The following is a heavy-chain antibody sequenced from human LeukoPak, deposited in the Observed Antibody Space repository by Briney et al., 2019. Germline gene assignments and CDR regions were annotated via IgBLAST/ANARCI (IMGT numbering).Heavy chain of an antibody. D-gene: IGHD5-12*01. CDR3: ARDTYSGYDSLFGNYFYYAMDV. CDR1: GDSVSSNSAA. J-gene: IGHJ6*02. CDR2: TYYRSKWYN. V-gene: IGHV6-1*01. Sequence: SQTLSLTRAISGDSVSSNSAAWNWIRQSPSRGLEWLGRTYYRSKWYNDYAVSVKSRITINPDTSKNQFSLQLNSVTPEDTAVYYCARDTYSGYDSLFGNYFYYAMDVWGQGTTVTVSS.